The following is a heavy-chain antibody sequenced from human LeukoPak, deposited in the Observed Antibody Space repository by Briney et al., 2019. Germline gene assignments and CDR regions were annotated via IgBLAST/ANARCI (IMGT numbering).Heavy chain of an antibody. CDR3: ARVFRIPISSYYFDY. CDR2: IYYSGST. D-gene: IGHD2/OR15-2a*01. J-gene: IGHJ4*02. Sequence: PSETPSLTCTVSGGSISSHYWSWIRQPPGKGLEWIGYIYYSGSTNYNPSLKSRVTISVDTPKNQFSLKLSSVTAADTAVYYCARVFRIPISSYYFDYWGQGTLVTVSS. V-gene: IGHV4-59*11. CDR1: GGSISSHY.